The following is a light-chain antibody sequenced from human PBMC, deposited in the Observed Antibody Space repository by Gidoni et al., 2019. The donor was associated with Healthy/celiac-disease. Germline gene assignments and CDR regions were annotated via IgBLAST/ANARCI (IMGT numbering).Light chain of an antibody. CDR1: SGHSSYA. CDR2: LTSDGSH. Sequence: QLVLTQSPSASASLGASVKLTCTLSSGHSSYAIAWHQQQPEKGPRYLMKLTSDGSHRKGDGIPDRFSGSSSGAERYLTSSSLQSEDEADYYCQTWGTGVFGGGTKLTVL. V-gene: IGLV4-69*01. CDR3: QTWGTGV. J-gene: IGLJ2*01.